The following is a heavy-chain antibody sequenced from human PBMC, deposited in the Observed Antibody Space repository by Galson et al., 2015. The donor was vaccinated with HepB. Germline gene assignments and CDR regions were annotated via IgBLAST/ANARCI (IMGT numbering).Heavy chain of an antibody. J-gene: IGHJ4*02. D-gene: IGHD3-10*01. CDR1: GGSISSYY. CDR3: ARDPLGILWFGEFDY. V-gene: IGHV4-4*07. CDR2: IYTSGST. Sequence: ETLSLTCTVSGGSISSYYWSWIRRPAGKGLEWIGRIYTSGSTNYNPSLKSRVTMSVDTSKNQFSLKLSSVTAADTAVYYCARDPLGILWFGEFDYWGQGTLVTVSS.